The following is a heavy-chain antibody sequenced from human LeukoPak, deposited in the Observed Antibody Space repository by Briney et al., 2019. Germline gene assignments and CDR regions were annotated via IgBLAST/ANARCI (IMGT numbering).Heavy chain of an antibody. CDR3: GKTTVGYSSGQKPAWPVDF. Sequence: GGSLRLSCEASGFTFGSHAMYWARQAPGKGLEWVAGIFGSGGSPHYADPVKGRFTISRDNSRNTVYLQINSLRAEDTAVYYCGKTTVGYSSGQKPAWPVDFWGQGTLVTVSS. J-gene: IGHJ4*02. D-gene: IGHD5-18*01. CDR2: IFGSGGSP. CDR1: GFTFGSHA. V-gene: IGHV3-23*01.